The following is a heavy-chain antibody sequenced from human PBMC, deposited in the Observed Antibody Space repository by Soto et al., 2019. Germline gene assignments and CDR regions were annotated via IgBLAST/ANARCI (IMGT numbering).Heavy chain of an antibody. Sequence: GASVKVSCKASGYTFTSYGISWVRQAPGQGLEWMGWISAYNGNTNYAQKLQGRVTMTTDTSTSTAYMELRSLRSDDTAVYYCATGVYDSSGYYYQALDYWGQGTLVTVSS. J-gene: IGHJ4*02. V-gene: IGHV1-18*04. D-gene: IGHD3-22*01. CDR3: ATGVYDSSGYYYQALDY. CDR2: ISAYNGNT. CDR1: GYTFTSYG.